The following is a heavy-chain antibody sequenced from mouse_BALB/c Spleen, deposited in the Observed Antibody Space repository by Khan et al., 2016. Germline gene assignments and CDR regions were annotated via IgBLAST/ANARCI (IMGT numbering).Heavy chain of an antibody. CDR2: INPGSGDT. Sequence: QVQLQQSGAELVRPGTSVKVSCKASGYAFTNYLIEWVKQRPGQGLEWIGVINPGSGDTNYNEKYKGKATLNADKTSSTAYVQLSSLTSDDSAVFFCARSDGYDVCYAYWGQVTLVTVSA. V-gene: IGHV1-54*01. CDR3: ARSDGYDVCYAY. CDR1: GYAFTNYL. J-gene: IGHJ3*01. D-gene: IGHD2-2*01.